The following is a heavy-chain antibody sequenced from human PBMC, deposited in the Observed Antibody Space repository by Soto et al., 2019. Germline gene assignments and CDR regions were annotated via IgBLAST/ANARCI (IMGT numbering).Heavy chain of an antibody. J-gene: IGHJ5*02. V-gene: IGHV4-34*01. CDR3: ARRGTTLRPFQGWFDP. D-gene: IGHD4-17*01. Sequence: QVQLQQWGAGLLKPSETLSLTCAVYGGSFSGYYWSWIRQPPGKGLEWIGEINHSGSTNYNPSLKSRVTRSVDTSKNQFSLKLSSVTAADTAVYYCARRGTTLRPFQGWFDPWGQGTLVTVSS. CDR1: GGSFSGYY. CDR2: INHSGST.